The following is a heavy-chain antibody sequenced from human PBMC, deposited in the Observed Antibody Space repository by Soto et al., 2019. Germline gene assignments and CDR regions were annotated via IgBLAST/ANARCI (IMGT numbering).Heavy chain of an antibody. V-gene: IGHV3-21*01. CDR1: GFTFSSYS. CDR2: ISSSSSYI. Sequence: GGSLRLSCAASGFTFSSYSMNWVRQAPGKGLEWVSSISSSSSYIYYADSVKGPFTISRDNAKNSLYLQMNSLRAEDTAVYYCARADTYIVVVPAAIGFWGQGTMVTVS. CDR3: ARADTYIVVVPAAIGF. D-gene: IGHD2-2*01. J-gene: IGHJ3*01.